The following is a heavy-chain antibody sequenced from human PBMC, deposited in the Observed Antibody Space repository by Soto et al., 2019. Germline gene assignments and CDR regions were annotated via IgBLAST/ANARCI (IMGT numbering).Heavy chain of an antibody. Sequence: ASVKVSCKASGFTFTSSAVQWVRQARGQRLEWIGWIVVGSGNTNSAQKFQERVTITRDMSTSTAYMELSSLRSEDTAAYYCAADPFDIVAGPAYYGMDVWGQGTTVTVSS. CDR3: AADPFDIVAGPAYYGMDV. CDR2: IVVGSGNT. D-gene: IGHD6-13*01. V-gene: IGHV1-58*01. CDR1: GFTFTSSA. J-gene: IGHJ6*02.